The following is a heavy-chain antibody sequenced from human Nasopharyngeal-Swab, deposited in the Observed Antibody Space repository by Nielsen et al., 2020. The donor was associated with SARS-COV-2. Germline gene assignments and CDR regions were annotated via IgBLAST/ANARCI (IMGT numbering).Heavy chain of an antibody. D-gene: IGHD6-25*01. CDR2: IRSKANSYAT. V-gene: IGHV3-73*01. CDR1: GFTFSGSA. CDR3: TRLRYSSGLDY. J-gene: IGHJ4*02. Sequence: GGSLRLSCAASGFTFSGSAMHWVRQASGKGPEWVGRIRSKANSYATAYAASVKGRFTISRDDSKNTAYLQMNSLKTEDTAVYYCTRLRYSSGLDYWGQGTLVTVSS.